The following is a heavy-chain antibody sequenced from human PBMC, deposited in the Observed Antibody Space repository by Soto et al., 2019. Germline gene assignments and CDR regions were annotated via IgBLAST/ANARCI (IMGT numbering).Heavy chain of an antibody. Sequence: QLQLQESGPGLVKPSETLSLTCTVSGDSITSSSFHWGWIRQPPGKGLECIGNINSDGNTYYNPSLKTLVTISLDPPKNLLSLWLNSVTPAEPALYYCASSTIAPRLFMYQFESWGKGTLITVSS. V-gene: IGHV4-39*01. CDR1: GDSITSSSFH. CDR3: ASSTIAPRLFMYQFES. J-gene: IGHJ4*02. D-gene: IGHD6-6*01. CDR2: INSDGNT.